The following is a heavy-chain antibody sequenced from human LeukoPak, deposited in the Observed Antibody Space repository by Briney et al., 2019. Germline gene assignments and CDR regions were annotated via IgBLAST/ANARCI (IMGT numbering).Heavy chain of an antibody. CDR3: AREGLWFGELLGSYGMDV. V-gene: IGHV1-18*01. Sequence: ASVNVSCKASGYTFTSYGISWVRQAPGQGLEWMGWISAYNGNTNYAQKLQGRVAMTTDTSTSTAYMELRSLRSDDTAVYYCAREGLWFGELLGSYGMDVWGQGTTVTVSS. CDR2: ISAYNGNT. D-gene: IGHD3-10*01. J-gene: IGHJ6*02. CDR1: GYTFTSYG.